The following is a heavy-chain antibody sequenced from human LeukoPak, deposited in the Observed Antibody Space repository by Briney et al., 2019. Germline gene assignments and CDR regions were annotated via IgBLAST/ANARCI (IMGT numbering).Heavy chain of an antibody. CDR3: ARFFYYDARRPPF. CDR2: IYDSGSS. D-gene: IGHD3-16*01. V-gene: IGHV4-39*01. CDR1: GGSISTSNYY. Sequence: PSETLSLTCTVSGGSISTSNYYWCWIRQSPGKGLEWIGNIYDSGSSYYNPSLKSRVSLSIDTYINQFYPKVNSLTVADTAVYYCARFFYYDARRPPFWGQGTLVAVSS. J-gene: IGHJ4*02.